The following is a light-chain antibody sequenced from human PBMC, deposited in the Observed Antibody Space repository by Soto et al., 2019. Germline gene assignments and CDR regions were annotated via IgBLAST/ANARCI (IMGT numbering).Light chain of an antibody. J-gene: IGKJ4*01. V-gene: IGKV1-39*01. CDR2: AAS. CDR1: QSINTY. CDR3: QQSYRTPLT. Sequence: DIQMTQSPSSLSASVGDRVTITCRASQSINTYLNWYQQKPGKAPKLLIYAASSLQSGVPSRFSGSGSGTDFTLTINSLQPEDFATFYCQQSYRTPLTFGGGTKVEIK.